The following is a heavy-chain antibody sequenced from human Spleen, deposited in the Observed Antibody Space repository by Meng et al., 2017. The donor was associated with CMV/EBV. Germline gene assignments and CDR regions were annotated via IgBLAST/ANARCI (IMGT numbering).Heavy chain of an antibody. CDR3: AKELTTVVDFHYYGMDV. V-gene: IGHV3-9*01. Sequence: GGSLRLSCAASGFTFHDYAMHWVRQDSGKGLEWVSGISWNSGRVGYADSVKGRFTISRDNAKNSLYLQMNSLRAEDTALYYCAKELTTVVDFHYYGMDVWGHGTTVTVSS. CDR1: GFTFHDYA. CDR2: ISWNSGRV. D-gene: IGHD4-23*01. J-gene: IGHJ6*02.